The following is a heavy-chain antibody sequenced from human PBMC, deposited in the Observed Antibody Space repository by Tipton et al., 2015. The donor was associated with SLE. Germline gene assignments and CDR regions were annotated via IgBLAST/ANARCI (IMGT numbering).Heavy chain of an antibody. J-gene: IGHJ4*02. Sequence: QSGAEVKKPGSSVKVSCKASGGTFSSYAISWVRQAPGQGLEWMGGIIPIFGTANYAQKFQGRVTMTRDTSTSTVYMELRSLRSDDTAVYYCASIQRLSPIAAAAPGCYFDYWGQGTLVTVSS. CDR1: GGTFSSYA. CDR3: ASIQRLSPIAAAAPGCYFDY. D-gene: IGHD6-13*01. CDR2: IIPIFGTA. V-gene: IGHV1-69*05.